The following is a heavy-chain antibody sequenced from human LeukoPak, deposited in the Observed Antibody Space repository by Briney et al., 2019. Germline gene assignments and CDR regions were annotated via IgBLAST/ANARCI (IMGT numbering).Heavy chain of an antibody. D-gene: IGHD2-21*02. J-gene: IGHJ4*02. CDR1: GYTFTSYA. V-gene: IGHV1-3*01. CDR2: INAGNGNT. Sequence: ASVKVSCKASGYTFTSYAMHWVRQAPGQRLEWMGWINAGNGNTKYSQKFQGRVTMTRDTSTSTVYMELSSLRSEDTAVYYCARGDSYPYYFDYWGQGTLVTVSS. CDR3: ARGDSYPYYFDY.